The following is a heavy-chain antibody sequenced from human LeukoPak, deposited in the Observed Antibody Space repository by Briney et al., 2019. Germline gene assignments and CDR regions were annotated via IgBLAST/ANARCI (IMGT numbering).Heavy chain of an antibody. CDR2: IKQDGSEK. CDR1: GFTFSSNW. Sequence: GGSLRLSCAASGFTFSSNWMSWVRQAPGKGLEWVANIKQDGSEKYYVDSVKGRFTISRDNAKNSLYLQMNSLRAEDTAVYYCAKGYYDSGSWGQGTLVTVSS. D-gene: IGHD3-22*01. V-gene: IGHV3-7*01. CDR3: AKGYYDSGS. J-gene: IGHJ4*02.